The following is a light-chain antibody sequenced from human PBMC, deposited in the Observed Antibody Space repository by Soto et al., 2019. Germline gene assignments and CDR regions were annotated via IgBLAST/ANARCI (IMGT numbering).Light chain of an antibody. J-gene: IGKJ4*01. CDR3: QQYESYSPLT. Sequence: DIQMTQSPSTLSASVGDRVTITCRASQSISSWLAWYQQRPGKAPKLLIYDAYSLESGVPSRFSGRRSGTEFTLTIAGLQPAGFATYYCQQYESYSPLTFGGGTKVDIK. CDR1: QSISSW. CDR2: DAY. V-gene: IGKV1-5*01.